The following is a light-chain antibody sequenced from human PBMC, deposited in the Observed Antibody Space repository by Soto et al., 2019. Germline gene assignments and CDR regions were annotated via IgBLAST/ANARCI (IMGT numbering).Light chain of an antibody. J-gene: IGKJ2*01. CDR2: GAS. V-gene: IGKV3-20*01. CDR3: QQYGRSPFT. Sequence: EIVLTQSPVTLSLSPGERATLSCRASQRITNNFLAWFQQKAGLAPRLLIYGASTRASGVPDRFSGGGSGTDFVLTISRLEPEDFAVYYCQQYGRSPFTFGQGTKLQL. CDR1: QRITNNF.